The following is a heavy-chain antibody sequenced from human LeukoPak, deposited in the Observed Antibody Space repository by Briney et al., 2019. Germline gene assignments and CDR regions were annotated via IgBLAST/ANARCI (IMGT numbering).Heavy chain of an antibody. J-gene: IGHJ4*02. CDR1: GYSISSGSY. CDR2: IYHSGDT. V-gene: IGHV4-38-2*01. CDR3: ARATSNREDFDY. Sequence: SETLSLTCAVSGYSISSGSYWGWVRQPPGKGLEWIGSIYHSGDTYYNPSLRSRLTISVDKFKNQFSLKLTSMTAADTAVYYCARATSNREDFDYWGQGTLVTVSS. D-gene: IGHD1-14*01.